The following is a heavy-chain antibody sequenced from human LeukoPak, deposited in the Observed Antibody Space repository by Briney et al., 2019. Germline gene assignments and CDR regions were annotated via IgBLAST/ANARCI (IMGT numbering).Heavy chain of an antibody. D-gene: IGHD6-13*01. CDR2: IYYSGST. CDR1: GFTFSDYY. V-gene: IGHV4-59*05. CDR3: ASRQIAAAGLYFDY. J-gene: IGHJ4*02. Sequence: GSLRLSCAASGFTFSDYYMSWIRQAPGKGLEWIGSIYYSGSTYYNPSLKSRVTISVDTSKNQFSLKLSSVTAADTAAYYCASRQIAAAGLYFDYWGQGTLVTVSS.